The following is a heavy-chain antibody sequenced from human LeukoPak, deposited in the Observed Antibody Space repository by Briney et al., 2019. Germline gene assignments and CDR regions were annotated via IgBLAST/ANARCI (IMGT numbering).Heavy chain of an antibody. D-gene: IGHD2-21*02. CDR2: TFYSGST. V-gene: IGHV4-59*01. CDR1: GGSINSYY. Sequence: PSETLSLTCNVSGGSINSYYWSWIRQPPGKRLEWIGYTFYSGSTDYNPSLKSRVTTSLDTPKNQFSLKLTSVTATDTAVYYCARVPGVVTGSYYFDSWGQGTLVTVSS. J-gene: IGHJ4*02. CDR3: ARVPGVVTGSYYFDS.